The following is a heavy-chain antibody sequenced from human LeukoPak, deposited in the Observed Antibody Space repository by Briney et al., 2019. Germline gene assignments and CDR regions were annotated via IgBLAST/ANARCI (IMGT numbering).Heavy chain of an antibody. CDR1: GFTFSSYG. D-gene: IGHD3-9*01. J-gene: IGHJ4*02. CDR2: ISYDGSIE. V-gene: IGHV3-30*18. CDR3: AKEGMMRQYNFLTGPYYFDF. Sequence: GGSLRLSCAASGFTFSSYGMHWVRQAPGKGLEWVAVISYDGSIEYYADSVKGRFTISRDNSQNKVYLQMNSLRPEDTAVYYCAKEGMMRQYNFLTGPYYFDFWGQGALVTVSS.